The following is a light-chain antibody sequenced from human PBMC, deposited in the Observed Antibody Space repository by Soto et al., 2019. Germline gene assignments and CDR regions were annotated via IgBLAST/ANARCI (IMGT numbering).Light chain of an antibody. V-gene: IGKV3-15*01. J-gene: IGKJ1*01. CDR1: QSVSSK. CDR3: QQYNTWPPLT. Sequence: EIVMTQSPATLSVSPGERATLSCRASQSVSSKLAWYQQKPGQAPRLLIYGASTRATGIPARFSGSGSGTEFTLTINSLQPEDFALYYCQQYNTWPPLTFGQGTKAEIK. CDR2: GAS.